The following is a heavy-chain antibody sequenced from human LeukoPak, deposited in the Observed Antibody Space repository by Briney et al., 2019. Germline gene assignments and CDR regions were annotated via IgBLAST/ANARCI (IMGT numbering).Heavy chain of an antibody. J-gene: IGHJ6*04. Sequence: SETLSLTCAVYGGSFSGYYWSWIRQPPGKGLEWIGEINHSGSTNYNPSLRSRVTISVDTSKNQFSLKLSSVTAADTAVYYCARALYGMDVWGKGTTVTVSS. V-gene: IGHV4-34*01. CDR2: INHSGST. CDR1: GGSFSGYY. CDR3: ARALYGMDV.